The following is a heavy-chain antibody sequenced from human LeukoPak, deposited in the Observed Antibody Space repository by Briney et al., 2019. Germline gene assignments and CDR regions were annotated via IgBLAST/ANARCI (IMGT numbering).Heavy chain of an antibody. CDR3: ARGRRPWTYYYDSSGYY. J-gene: IGHJ4*02. CDR2: ISYDGSNK. D-gene: IGHD3-22*01. Sequence: GRSLRLSCAASGFTFSSYAMHWVRQAPGKGLEWVAVISYDGSNKYYADSVKGRFTISRDNSKNTLYLQMNSLRAEDTAVYYCARGRRPWTYYYDSSGYYGGQGTLVTVSS. CDR1: GFTFSSYA. V-gene: IGHV3-30-3*01.